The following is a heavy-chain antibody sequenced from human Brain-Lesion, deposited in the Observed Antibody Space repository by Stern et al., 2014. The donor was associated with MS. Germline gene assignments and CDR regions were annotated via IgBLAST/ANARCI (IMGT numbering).Heavy chain of an antibody. CDR3: AADGSAYISGSLAY. V-gene: IGHV1-2*02. J-gene: IGHJ4*02. CDR1: GYTFTGYY. Sequence: DQLVESGAEVKKPGASVKVSCKASGYTFTGYYMHWVRQAPGQGLEWMGWITPNSGVSNYAQKFQGRVTMTWDASITTAYMELSRLRSDDTALYYCAADGSAYISGSLAYWGQGTLVTVSS. D-gene: IGHD6-19*01. CDR2: ITPNSGVS.